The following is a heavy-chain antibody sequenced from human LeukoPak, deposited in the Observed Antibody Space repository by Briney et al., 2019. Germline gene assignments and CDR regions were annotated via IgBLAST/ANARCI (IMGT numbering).Heavy chain of an antibody. D-gene: IGHD6-19*01. J-gene: IGHJ4*02. CDR2: LFYGGST. Sequence: SETLSLTCDVSRSPISGYYWSWIRQSPGKGLEWIGFLFYGGSTDYNPSLKSRVTIAVDTSENQFSLKLTSVTAADTAVYYCARSPLISSGWLGLDSWGQGILVTVSS. CDR3: ARSPLISSGWLGLDS. V-gene: IGHV4-59*01. CDR1: RSPISGYY.